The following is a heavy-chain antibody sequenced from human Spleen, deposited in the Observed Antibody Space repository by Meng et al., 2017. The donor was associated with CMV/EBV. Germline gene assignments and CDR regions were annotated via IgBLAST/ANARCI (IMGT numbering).Heavy chain of an antibody. D-gene: IGHD6-13*01. J-gene: IGHJ4*02. V-gene: IGHV1-2*02. Sequence: ASVKVSCKASGYTFIYFGISWVRQAPGQGLEWLGWINPNSGDTNYAQKFQDRVSMTRDTTINTAYMELSRLRSDDTAMYYCARDKTLVAAGAGYWGQGTLVTVSS. CDR1: GYTFIYFG. CDR3: ARDKTLVAAGAGY. CDR2: INPNSGDT.